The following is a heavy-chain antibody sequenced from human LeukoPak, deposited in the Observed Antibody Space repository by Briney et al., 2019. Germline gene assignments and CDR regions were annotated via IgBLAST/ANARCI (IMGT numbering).Heavy chain of an antibody. J-gene: IGHJ4*02. CDR2: IFPSGGEI. Sequence: PGGSLRLSCEASGFTFSTFAMIWVRQPPGKGLEWVSSIFPSGGEIHYADSVRGRFTISRDNSKSTLSLQMNSLRAGDTAIYYRATYRQVLLPFESWGQGTLVTVSS. CDR1: GFTFSTFA. D-gene: IGHD2-8*02. CDR3: ATYRQVLLPFES. V-gene: IGHV3-23*01.